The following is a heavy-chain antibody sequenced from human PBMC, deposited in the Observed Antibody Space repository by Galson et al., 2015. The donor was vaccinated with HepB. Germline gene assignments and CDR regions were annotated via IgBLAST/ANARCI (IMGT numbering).Heavy chain of an antibody. CDR3: ARERGWIVPDRLDV. D-gene: IGHD5-12*01. V-gene: IGHV3-48*02. CDR2: ISSSSTTI. CDR1: GFTFSTYT. J-gene: IGHJ6*02. Sequence: SLRLSCAASGFTFSTYTMNWVRQAPGKGLEWVSYISSSSTTIYYAGSVKGRFTISRDNAKNSLYLQMNSLRDEDTAVYYCARERGWIVPDRLDVWGQGTTVTVSS.